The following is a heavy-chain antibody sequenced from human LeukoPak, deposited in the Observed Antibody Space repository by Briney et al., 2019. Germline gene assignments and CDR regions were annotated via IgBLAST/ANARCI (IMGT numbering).Heavy chain of an antibody. D-gene: IGHD1-26*01. Sequence: GGSLRLSCAASGFTFSSYAMHWVRQAPGKGLEWVAVISYDGSNKYYADSVKGRFTISRDNSKNTLYLQMNSLRAEDTAVYYCARARWELLGGVDYWGQGTLVTVSS. J-gene: IGHJ4*02. CDR2: ISYDGSNK. CDR3: ARARWELLGGVDY. V-gene: IGHV3-30-3*01. CDR1: GFTFSSYA.